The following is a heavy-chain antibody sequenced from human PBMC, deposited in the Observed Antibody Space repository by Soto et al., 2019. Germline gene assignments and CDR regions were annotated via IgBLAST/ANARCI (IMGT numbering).Heavy chain of an antibody. CDR2: INPNSGGT. CDR3: ARNAAPDPYYYYYMDV. Sequence: APMEGSCKGSGYTFTRYYIHWVRQGPGQGLEWMGWINPNSGGTNYAQKFQGWVTMTRDTSISTAYMELSRLRSDDTAVYYCARNAAPDPYYYYYMDVWGKGTTVTVSS. V-gene: IGHV1-2*04. D-gene: IGHD6-6*01. J-gene: IGHJ6*03. CDR1: GYTFTRYY.